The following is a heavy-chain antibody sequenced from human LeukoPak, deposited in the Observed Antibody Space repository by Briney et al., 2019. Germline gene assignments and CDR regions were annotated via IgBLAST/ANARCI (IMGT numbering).Heavy chain of an antibody. CDR1: GLTFSSYA. D-gene: IGHD3-9*01. V-gene: IGHV3-23*01. J-gene: IGHJ4*02. CDR3: VKGDNNILTGYYNSFDY. Sequence: RGSLRLSCAASGLTFSSYAMSWVRQAPGKGLEWVSTISASGISTYYADSVKGRFTISRDNSRNTLYLQMNSLRVEDTALYYCVKGDNNILTGYYNSFDYWGQGTLVTVSS. CDR2: ISASGIST.